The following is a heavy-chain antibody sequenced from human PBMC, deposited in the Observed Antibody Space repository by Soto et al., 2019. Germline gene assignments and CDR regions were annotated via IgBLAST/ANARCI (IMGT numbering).Heavy chain of an antibody. D-gene: IGHD2-2*01. V-gene: IGHV3-7*01. CDR1: GFTFSSYW. Sequence: GGSLRLSCAASGFTFSSYWMSWVRQAPGKGPEWVANIKQDGSEKYYVDSVKGRFTISRDNAKNSLYLQMNSLRAEDTAVYYCARDPRYCSSTSCFEDVWGQGTTVTVSS. CDR3: ARDPRYCSSTSCFEDV. J-gene: IGHJ6*02. CDR2: IKQDGSEK.